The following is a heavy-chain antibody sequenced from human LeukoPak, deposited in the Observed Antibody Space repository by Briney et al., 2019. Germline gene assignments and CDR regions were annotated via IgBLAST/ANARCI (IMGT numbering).Heavy chain of an antibody. Sequence: GGSLRLSCAASGFIVSSNYMSWVRQAPGKGLEWVSVIYSGGSTHYADSVKGRFTISRDTSRNALYLQMNSLRAEDTAVYYCARGGSFLINYYGMHVWGQGTTVTVSS. D-gene: IGHD2-15*01. V-gene: IGHV3-53*01. CDR1: GFIVSSNY. J-gene: IGHJ6*02. CDR2: IYSGGST. CDR3: ARGGSFLINYYGMHV.